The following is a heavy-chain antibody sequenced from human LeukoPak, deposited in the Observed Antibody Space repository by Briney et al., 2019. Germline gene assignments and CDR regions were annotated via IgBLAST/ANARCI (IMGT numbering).Heavy chain of an antibody. CDR3: TTDGVGIEGATFDY. D-gene: IGHD1-26*01. J-gene: IGHJ4*02. V-gene: IGHV3-15*01. CDR1: GFTFSSYG. CDR2: IKAKPHGGTT. Sequence: PGGSLRLSCAASGFTFSSYGMSWVRQAPGKGLEWDDRIKAKPHGGTTDYAEPVKGRFTISRDDPKNTLYLQMNSLKTEDTAVYYCTTDGVGIEGATFDYWGQGILVTVSS.